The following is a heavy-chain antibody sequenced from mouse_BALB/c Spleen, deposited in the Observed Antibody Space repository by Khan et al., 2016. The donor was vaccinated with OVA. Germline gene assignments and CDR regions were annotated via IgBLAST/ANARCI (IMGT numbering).Heavy chain of an antibody. CDR3: ARHQFPLSMDS. Sequence: QVQLKESGPDLVAPSQSLSITCTVSGFSLTSYAIHWVRQPPGKGLEWLVVLWSDGRTTYNSALKSGLSISKDNSKSQVFLKINSLQTDDTAMYYCARHQFPLSMDSWGQGTSVTGSA. J-gene: IGHJ4*01. CDR1: GFSLTSYA. V-gene: IGHV2-6-2*01. CDR2: LWSDGRT.